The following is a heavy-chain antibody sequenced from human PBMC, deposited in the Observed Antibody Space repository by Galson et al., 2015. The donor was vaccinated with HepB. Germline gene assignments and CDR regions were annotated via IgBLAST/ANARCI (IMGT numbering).Heavy chain of an antibody. J-gene: IGHJ4*02. Sequence: SLRLSCAASGFTFSSYAMSWVRQAPGKGLEWVSAISGSGGSTYYADSVKGRFTISRDNSKNTLYLQMNSLRAEDTAVYYCAKSSGSYDYFDYWGQGTLVTVSS. D-gene: IGHD1-26*01. CDR3: AKSSGSYDYFDY. V-gene: IGHV3-23*01. CDR1: GFTFSSYA. CDR2: ISGSGGST.